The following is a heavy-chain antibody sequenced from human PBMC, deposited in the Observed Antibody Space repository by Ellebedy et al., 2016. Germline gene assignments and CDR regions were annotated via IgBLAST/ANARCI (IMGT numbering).Heavy chain of an antibody. Sequence: GESLKISXAASGFTFTYSAMNWIRQAPGKGLEWVAVISDDGSKKFYAESLKGRFTISRDDSKRTVYLQMNSLRREDTAVYYCSNGGDEPDFWGQGTLV. V-gene: IGHV3-30*18. J-gene: IGHJ4*02. CDR3: SNGGDEPDF. CDR2: ISDDGSKK. CDR1: GFTFTYSA.